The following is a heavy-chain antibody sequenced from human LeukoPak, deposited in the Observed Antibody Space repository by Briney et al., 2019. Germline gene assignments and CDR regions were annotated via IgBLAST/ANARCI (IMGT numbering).Heavy chain of an antibody. CDR2: ISGSGGNT. CDR1: GFTFSSYA. D-gene: IGHD6-19*01. CDR3: ARDKSSLPARRLVLKKAYYYYYMDV. J-gene: IGHJ6*03. V-gene: IGHV3-23*01. Sequence: PGGSLRLSCAASGFTFSSYAMNWVRQAPGKGLEWVSAISGSGGNTYYADSVKGRFTISRDNSKNTLYLQMNSLRAEDTAVYYCARDKSSLPARRLVLKKAYYYYYMDVWGKGTTVTISS.